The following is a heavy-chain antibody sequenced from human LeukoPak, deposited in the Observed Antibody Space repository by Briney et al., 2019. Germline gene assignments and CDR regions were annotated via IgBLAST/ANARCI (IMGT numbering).Heavy chain of an antibody. V-gene: IGHV3-23*01. J-gene: IGHJ6*03. CDR1: GFTFSSYA. CDR2: IVDTGDGT. D-gene: IGHD4/OR15-4a*01. Sequence: SGVSLRRSCAASGFTFSSYAMSWVRQAPGNGLEWVSTIVDTGDGTFYADSVRGRFTISRDSSKNTLYLQMNSLRADDTAVYYCAKERGHPLPNYHMDVWGKGTTVTVSS. CDR3: AKERGHPLPNYHMDV.